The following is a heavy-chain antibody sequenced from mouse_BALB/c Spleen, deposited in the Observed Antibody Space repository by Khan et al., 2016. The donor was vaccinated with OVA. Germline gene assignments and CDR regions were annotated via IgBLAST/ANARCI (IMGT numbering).Heavy chain of an antibody. Sequence: QIQLVQSGPELKKPGETVRISCKASGYTFTTAGIQWVQKMPGKGLKWIGWINTHSGVPKYAEDFKGRFAFSLEISVNPAYLQITNLKNEDTATYFCARGWAAYYRNDGGAMEYWGQGTSVTVSS. V-gene: IGHV9-4*02. CDR3: ARGWAAYYRNDGGAMEY. CDR2: INTHSGVP. D-gene: IGHD2-14*01. J-gene: IGHJ4*01. CDR1: GYTFTTAG.